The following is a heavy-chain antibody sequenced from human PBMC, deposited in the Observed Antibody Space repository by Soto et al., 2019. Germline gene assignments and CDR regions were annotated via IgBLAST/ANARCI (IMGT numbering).Heavy chain of an antibody. D-gene: IGHD2-15*01. CDR3: AGGPGGPVGPGDY. Sequence: QVQLVQSGAEVKKPGASVKVSCKASGYTFTSYAMHWVRQAPGQRREWMGWINAGNGNRKYSQKFQGRVTMTRDTSASTAYMELSSLRSEDTAVYYCAGGPGGPVGPGDYWGQGTLVTVSS. CDR1: GYTFTSYA. J-gene: IGHJ4*02. CDR2: INAGNGNR. V-gene: IGHV1-3*01.